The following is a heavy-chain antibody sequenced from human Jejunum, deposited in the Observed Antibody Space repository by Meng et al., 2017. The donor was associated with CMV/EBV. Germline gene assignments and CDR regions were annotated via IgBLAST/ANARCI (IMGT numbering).Heavy chain of an antibody. J-gene: IGHJ4*02. CDR3: ARACRQVNNCYLDY. D-gene: IGHD1-1*01. V-gene: IGHV3-53*01. Sequence: AVSGVSVSSYFMAWVSQAPGKGLEYVSFIRSDDSANYAKTVQGRFTISRDNSKNTVFLLMNGLRAEDTALYYCARACRQVNNCYLDYWGQGTLVTVSS. CDR1: GVSVSSYF. CDR2: IRSDDSA.